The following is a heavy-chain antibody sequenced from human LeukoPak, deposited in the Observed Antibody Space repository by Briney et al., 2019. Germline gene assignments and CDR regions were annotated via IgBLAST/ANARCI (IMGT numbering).Heavy chain of an antibody. CDR1: GGSISSGSYY. CDR3: ASDAFDI. V-gene: IGHV4-61*02. Sequence: PSETLSLTCTVSGGSISSGSYYWSWIRQPAGKGLEWIGRIYTSGSTNYNPSLKSRVTISIDTSKNQFSLNLSSVTAADTAVYYCASDAFDIWGQGTMVTVSS. J-gene: IGHJ3*02. CDR2: IYTSGST.